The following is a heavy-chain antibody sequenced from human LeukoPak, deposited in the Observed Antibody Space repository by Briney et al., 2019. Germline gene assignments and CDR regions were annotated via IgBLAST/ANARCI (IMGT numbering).Heavy chain of an antibody. Sequence: ASVKVSCKASGYTFTSYYMHWVRQAPGQGLEWMGIINPSGGSTSYAQKFQGRVTITADKSTSTAYMELSSLRSEDTAVYYCARKYSNPPRWYAFDIWGQGTMVTVSS. J-gene: IGHJ3*02. CDR3: ARKYSNPPRWYAFDI. D-gene: IGHD6-13*01. CDR2: INPSGGST. CDR1: GYTFTSYY. V-gene: IGHV1-46*01.